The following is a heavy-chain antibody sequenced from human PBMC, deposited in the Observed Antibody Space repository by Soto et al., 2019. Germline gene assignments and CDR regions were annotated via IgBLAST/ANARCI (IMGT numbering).Heavy chain of an antibody. V-gene: IGHV4-39*01. Sequence: QLQLQESGPGLVKPSETLSLTCTVSGGSISSSSYYWGWIRQPPGKGLEWIGSIYYSGSTYYNPSLKSRVTISVDTSKNQFSLKLSSVTAADTAVYYCAGAKYCSGGSCYSHYFQHWGQGTLVTVSS. CDR1: GGSISSSSYY. CDR2: IYYSGST. J-gene: IGHJ1*01. D-gene: IGHD2-15*01. CDR3: AGAKYCSGGSCYSHYFQH.